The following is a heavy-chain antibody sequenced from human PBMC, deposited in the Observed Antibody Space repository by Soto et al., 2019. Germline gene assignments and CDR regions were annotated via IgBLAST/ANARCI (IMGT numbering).Heavy chain of an antibody. CDR2: IYSGGST. D-gene: IGHD6-6*01. Sequence: GGSLRLSCAASGFTVSSNYMSWVRQAPGKGLEWVSVIYSGGSTYYADSVKGRFTISRDNSKNTLYLQMNSLRAEDTAVYYCAREPTTYSSFGESLRFDPWGQGTLVTVSS. J-gene: IGHJ5*02. CDR1: GFTVSSNY. CDR3: AREPTTYSSFGESLRFDP. V-gene: IGHV3-66*01.